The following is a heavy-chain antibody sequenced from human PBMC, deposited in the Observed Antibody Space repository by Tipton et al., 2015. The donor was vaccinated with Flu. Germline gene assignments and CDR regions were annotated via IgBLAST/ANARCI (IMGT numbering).Heavy chain of an antibody. CDR3: ARDGWGNWNNIDY. V-gene: IGHV1-18*01. CDR2: ISAYNGNT. CDR1: GYIFTSYG. J-gene: IGHJ4*02. Sequence: QLVQSGAEVKRPGASVKVSCKASGYIFTSYGISWVRQAPGQGLEWMGWISAYNGNTKDALKLQGRVTMTRDTSTSTAYMELRSLRSDDTAVYYCARDGWGNWNNIDYWGQGTPVTVSS. D-gene: IGHD1/OR15-1a*01.